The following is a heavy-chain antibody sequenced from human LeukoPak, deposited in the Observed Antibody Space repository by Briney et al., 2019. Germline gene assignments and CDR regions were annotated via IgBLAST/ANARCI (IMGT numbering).Heavy chain of an antibody. CDR2: IDPSDSYT. Sequence: GESLKISCKGSGYSFTSYWISWVRQMPGKGLEWMGRIDPSDSYTNYSPSFQGHVTISADKSISTAYLQWSSLKASDTAMYYCARGYCSGGSCESFDAFDIWGQGTMVTVSS. D-gene: IGHD2-15*01. J-gene: IGHJ3*02. CDR3: ARGYCSGGSCESFDAFDI. CDR1: GYSFTSYW. V-gene: IGHV5-10-1*01.